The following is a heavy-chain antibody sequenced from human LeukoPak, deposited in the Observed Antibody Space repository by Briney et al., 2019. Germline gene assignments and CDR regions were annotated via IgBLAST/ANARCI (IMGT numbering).Heavy chain of an antibody. CDR2: LYSGGAT. J-gene: IGHJ4*02. CDR3: TKLKGWYGEGFFDY. D-gene: IGHD6-19*01. CDR1: GFTVSSNY. V-gene: IGHV3-53*01. Sequence: GGSLRLSCAASGFTVSSNYMSWVRHPAGKGLEWVSVLYSGGATLYADSVKGRFTISRDTSKNTLYLQMNDLRADDTAVYYCTKLKGWYGEGFFDYWGQGTLVTVSS.